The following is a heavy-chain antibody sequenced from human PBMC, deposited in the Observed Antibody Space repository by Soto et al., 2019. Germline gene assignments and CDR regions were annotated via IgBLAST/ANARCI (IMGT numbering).Heavy chain of an antibody. CDR1: GFTFSSYA. CDR3: STYDYIWGTYRYRWAY. D-gene: IGHD3-16*02. CDR2: ISYDGSNK. V-gene: IGHV3-30-3*01. Sequence: GGSLRLSCAASGFTFSSYAMHWVRQAPGKGLEWVAVISYDGSNKYYADSVKGRFTISRDNSKNTLYLQMNSLRAEDTAVYYCSTYDYIWGTYRYRWAYWGQGTLVTVSS. J-gene: IGHJ4*02.